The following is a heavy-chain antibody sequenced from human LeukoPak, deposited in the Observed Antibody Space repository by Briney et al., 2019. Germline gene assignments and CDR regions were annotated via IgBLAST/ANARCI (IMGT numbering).Heavy chain of an antibody. CDR2: INPNSGGT. Sequence: EASVKVSCKASGGTFSSYAISWVRRAPGQGLEWMGWINPNSGGTNYAQKFQGWVTMTRDTSISTAYMELSRLRSDDTAVYYCARSMAGTHFDYWGQGTLVTVSS. CDR1: GGTFSSYA. D-gene: IGHD1/OR15-1a*01. CDR3: ARSMAGTHFDY. V-gene: IGHV1-2*04. J-gene: IGHJ4*02.